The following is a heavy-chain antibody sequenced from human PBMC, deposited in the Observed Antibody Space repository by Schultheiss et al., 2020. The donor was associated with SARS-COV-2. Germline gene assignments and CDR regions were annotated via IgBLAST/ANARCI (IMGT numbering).Heavy chain of an antibody. J-gene: IGHJ5*02. Sequence: SQTLSLTCAVYGGSFSGYYWSWIRQPPGKGLEWIGSIYHSGSTYYNPSLKSRVTISVDTSKNQFSLKLSSVTAADTAVYYCARVAVTTGWFDPWGQGTLVTVSS. CDR2: IYHSGST. V-gene: IGHV4-34*01. D-gene: IGHD4-17*01. CDR1: GGSFSGYY. CDR3: ARVAVTTGWFDP.